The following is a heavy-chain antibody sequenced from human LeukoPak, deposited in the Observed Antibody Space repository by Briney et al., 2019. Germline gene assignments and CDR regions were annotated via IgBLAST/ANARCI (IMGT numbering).Heavy chain of an antibody. CDR2: IIPIFGTA. CDR1: GGSFSSYA. D-gene: IGHD7-27*01. V-gene: IGHV1-69*01. CDR3: ARDLHTGDPDAFDI. J-gene: IGHJ3*02. Sequence: VKVSCKHSGGSFSSYAISWVRPAPGRGLEWMGGIIPIFGTANYAQKFQGRVTITADESTSTAYMELSSLRSEDTAVYYCARDLHTGDPDAFDIWGQGTLVTVSS.